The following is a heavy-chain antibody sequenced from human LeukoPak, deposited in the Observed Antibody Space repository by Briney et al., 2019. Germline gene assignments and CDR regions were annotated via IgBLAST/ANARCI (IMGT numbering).Heavy chain of an antibody. D-gene: IGHD5-24*01. V-gene: IGHV3-30*04. Sequence: GGSLRLSCAASGFTFSSYAMHWVRQAPGKGLEWVAVISYDGSNKYYADSVKGRFTISRDSSKNTLYLQMNSLRAEDTAVYYCARARLRIEMATTLDYWAREPWSPSPQ. CDR1: GFTFSSYA. CDR3: ARARLRIEMATTLDY. CDR2: ISYDGSNK. J-gene: IGHJ4*02.